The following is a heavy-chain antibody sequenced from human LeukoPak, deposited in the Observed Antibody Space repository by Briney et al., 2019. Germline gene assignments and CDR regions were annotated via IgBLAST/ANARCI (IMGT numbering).Heavy chain of an antibody. CDR2: IYTGTTT. D-gene: IGHD3-10*01. Sequence: PGGSWSFSCAAPGLGVSRNKLGWFGRPPGKGLEWVSFIYTGTTTFYADSVEGRFTISRDNSRNTVYLELNSLRVDDTAVYYCARDRGHFDYWGPGTLVTVSS. CDR3: ARDRGHFDY. J-gene: IGHJ4*02. CDR1: GLGVSRNK. V-gene: IGHV3-53*01.